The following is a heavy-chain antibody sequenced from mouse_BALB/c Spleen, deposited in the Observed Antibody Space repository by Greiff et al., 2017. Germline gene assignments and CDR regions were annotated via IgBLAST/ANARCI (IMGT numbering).Heavy chain of an antibody. D-gene: IGHD1-2*01. Sequence: EVQGVESGGGLVQPGGSLKLSCAASGFTFSSYGMSWVRQTPDKRLELVATINSNGGSTYYPDSVKGRFTISRDNAKNTLYLQMSSLKSEDTAMYYCASYGYGFAYWGQGTLVTVSA. J-gene: IGHJ3*01. CDR1: GFTFSSYG. V-gene: IGHV5-6-3*01. CDR2: INSNGGST. CDR3: ASYGYGFAY.